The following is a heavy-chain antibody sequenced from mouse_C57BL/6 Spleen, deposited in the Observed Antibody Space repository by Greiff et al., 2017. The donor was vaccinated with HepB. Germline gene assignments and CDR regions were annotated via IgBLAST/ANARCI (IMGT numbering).Heavy chain of an antibody. D-gene: IGHD2-4*01. CDR3: TRIYYDYDGYYFDY. CDR1: GFTFSDAW. Sequence: EVQLVESGGGLVQPGGSMKLSCAASGFTFSDAWMDWVRQSPEKGLEWVAEIRNKANNHATYYAESVKGRFTISRDDSKSSVYLQMNSLRAEDTGIYYCTRIYYDYDGYYFDYWGQGTTLTVSS. J-gene: IGHJ2*01. CDR2: IRNKANNHAT. V-gene: IGHV6-6*01.